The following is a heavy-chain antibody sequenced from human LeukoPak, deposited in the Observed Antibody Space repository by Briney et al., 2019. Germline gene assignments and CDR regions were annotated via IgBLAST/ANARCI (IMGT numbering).Heavy chain of an antibody. CDR1: GFTFSSYA. D-gene: IGHD6-19*01. V-gene: IGHV3-23*01. CDR3: AKDLQQTGIAVAGTVAFDI. Sequence: GGSLRLSCAASGFTFSSYAMSWVRQAPGKGLEWVSAISGSGGSTYYADSVKGRFTISRDNSKNTLYLQMNSLRAEDTAVYYCAKDLQQTGIAVAGTVAFDIWGQGTMVTVSS. J-gene: IGHJ3*02. CDR2: ISGSGGST.